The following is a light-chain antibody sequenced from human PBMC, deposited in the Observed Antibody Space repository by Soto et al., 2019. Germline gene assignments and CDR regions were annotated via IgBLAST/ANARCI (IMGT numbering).Light chain of an antibody. CDR2: DAS. J-gene: IGKJ1*01. Sequence: EIVLTQSPGTLSLSPGERATLSCRASQSFSSNYLAWYQQKPGQAPRLLIYDASSRATGIPDRFSGSGSGTDFTLTISRLEPEDFAVYYCHQYGSSWWTFGQGTKVEIK. CDR3: HQYGSSWWT. V-gene: IGKV3-20*01. CDR1: QSFSSNY.